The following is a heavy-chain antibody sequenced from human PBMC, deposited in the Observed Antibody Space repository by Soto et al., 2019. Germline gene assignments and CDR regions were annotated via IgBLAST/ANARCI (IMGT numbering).Heavy chain of an antibody. Sequence: QVQLVQSGAEVKKPGSSVKVSCKASGGTFSSPTISWVRQAPGQGLEWMGRIIPILDIANYAQRFQGRLTITADNSTSTAYMELSSLRSEDTAMYYCATTTPVVTPLDYWGQGTLVTVSS. J-gene: IGHJ4*02. CDR2: IIPILDIA. CDR3: ATTTPVVTPLDY. CDR1: GGTFSSPT. V-gene: IGHV1-69*02. D-gene: IGHD2-21*02.